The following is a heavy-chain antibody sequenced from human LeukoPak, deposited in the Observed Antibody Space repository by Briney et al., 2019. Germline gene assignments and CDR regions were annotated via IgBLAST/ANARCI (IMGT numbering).Heavy chain of an antibody. J-gene: IGHJ4*02. CDR1: GFTFDDYA. Sequence: GRSLRLSCAASGFTFDDYAMHWVRQAPGKGLEWVSGISWNSGSIGYADSVKGRFTISRDNAKNSLYLQMNSLRAEDTALYYCAKDGGSSGPYYFDYWGQGTLVTVSS. CDR2: ISWNSGSI. CDR3: AKDGGSSGPYYFDY. V-gene: IGHV3-9*01. D-gene: IGHD6-19*01.